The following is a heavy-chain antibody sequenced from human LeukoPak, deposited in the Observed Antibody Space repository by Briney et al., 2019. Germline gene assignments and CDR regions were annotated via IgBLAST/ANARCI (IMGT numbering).Heavy chain of an antibody. J-gene: IGHJ6*02. CDR3: AREHVTNYYYYYGMDV. V-gene: IGHV4-31*03. CDR1: GGSISSGGYY. Sequence: SQTLSLTCIVSGGSISSGGYYWSWIRQHPGKGLEWIGYIYYSGSTYYNPSLKGRVTISVDTSKNQFSLKLSSVTAADTAVYYCAREHVTNYYYYYGMDVWGQGTTVTVSS. D-gene: IGHD4-17*01. CDR2: IYYSGST.